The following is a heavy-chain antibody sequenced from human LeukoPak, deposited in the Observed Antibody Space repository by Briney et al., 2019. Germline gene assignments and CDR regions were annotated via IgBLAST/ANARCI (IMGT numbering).Heavy chain of an antibody. CDR2: IYYSGST. Sequence: SETLSLTCTVSGGSISSSSYYWGWIRQPPGKGLEWIGSIYYSGSTYYNPSLKSRVTISVDTSKNQFSLKLSSVTAADTAVYYCARRDSSGYRTNYWGQGTLVTVSS. V-gene: IGHV4-39*01. J-gene: IGHJ4*02. D-gene: IGHD6-19*01. CDR3: ARRDSSGYRTNY. CDR1: GGSISSSSYY.